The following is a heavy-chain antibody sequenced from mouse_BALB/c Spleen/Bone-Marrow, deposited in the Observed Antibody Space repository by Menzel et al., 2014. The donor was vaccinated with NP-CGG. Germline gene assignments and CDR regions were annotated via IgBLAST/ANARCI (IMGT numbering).Heavy chain of an antibody. Sequence: QVQLQQSGAELVRPGSSVKISCKASGYAFSRSWMNWVKRRPGQGLEWIGQIYPGDDDTNYSGKFKGRATLTADKSSGIAYMQLSSLTSEVSAVYFCAGSTPLAYWGQGSRVTVSA. V-gene: IGHV1-80*01. CDR2: IYPGDDDT. J-gene: IGHJ3*01. CDR1: GYAFSRSW. D-gene: IGHD1-1*01. CDR3: AGSTPLAY.